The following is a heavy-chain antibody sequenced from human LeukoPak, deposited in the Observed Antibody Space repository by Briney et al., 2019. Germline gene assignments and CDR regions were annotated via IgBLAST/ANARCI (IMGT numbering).Heavy chain of an antibody. Sequence: ASVKVSCKASGYTFAGYYVHWVRQAPGQGLEWMGWINPNSGDTKYVQRFQGRVTMTRDTSISTAYMDLSRLTSDDTAVYYCARDRGYGVDYWGQGTLVTVSP. J-gene: IGHJ4*02. V-gene: IGHV1-2*02. CDR1: GYTFAGYY. CDR2: INPNSGDT. D-gene: IGHD3-10*01. CDR3: ARDRGYGVDY.